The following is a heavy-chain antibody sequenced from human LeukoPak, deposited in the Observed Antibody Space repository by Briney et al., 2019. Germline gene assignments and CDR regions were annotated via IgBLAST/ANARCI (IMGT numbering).Heavy chain of an antibody. CDR3: ARDVTAAFDY. Sequence: SETLSLTCTVSGDSISSSSYYWGWIRQPPGKGLEWIGSISYSGSTYYNPSPKSRITISVDTSKNQFSLKLSSVTAADTAVYYCARDVTAAFDYWGQGTLVTVSS. D-gene: IGHD6-13*01. CDR1: GDSISSSSYY. J-gene: IGHJ4*02. V-gene: IGHV4-39*07. CDR2: ISYSGST.